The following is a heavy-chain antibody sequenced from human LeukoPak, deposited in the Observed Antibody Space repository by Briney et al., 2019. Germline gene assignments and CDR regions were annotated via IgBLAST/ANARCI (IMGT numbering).Heavy chain of an antibody. Sequence: GESLKISCEGSGYSFSNYWIGWVRQMPGKGLEWMGIIYPGDSNTKYNPSFQGQVTISADKSVSTAYLQWSSLKASDTAMYYCARRGGLDYWGQGTLVTVFS. V-gene: IGHV5-51*01. CDR2: IYPGDSNT. CDR1: GYSFSNYW. J-gene: IGHJ4*02. D-gene: IGHD3-10*01. CDR3: ARRGGLDY.